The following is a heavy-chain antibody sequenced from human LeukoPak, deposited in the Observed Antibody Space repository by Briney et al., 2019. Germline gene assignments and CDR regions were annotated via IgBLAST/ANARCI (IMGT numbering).Heavy chain of an antibody. CDR2: ISGNGGST. D-gene: IGHD6-13*01. CDR3: VKDLYKGDSSSWYYFDY. CDR1: GFITSNYA. V-gene: IGHV3-64D*06. J-gene: IGHJ4*02. Sequence: GGSLRLSCSASGFITSNYAMHWVRQAPGKGLEYVSAISGNGGSTYYADPVKGRFTISRDNSKNTLYLQMSSLRAEDTAIYHCVKDLYKGDSSSWYYFDYWGQGTLVTVSS.